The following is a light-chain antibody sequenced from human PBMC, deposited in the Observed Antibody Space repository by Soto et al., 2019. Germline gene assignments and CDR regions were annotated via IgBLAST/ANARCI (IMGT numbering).Light chain of an antibody. Sequence: QSALTQPASVSGSPEQSITISCAGNSSDVGSYNYVSWYQQHPGKAPKLMIYQVSDRPSGVSNRFSGSKSGNTASLTISGLQAEDEAYYYCSAYTGSTTAVVFGGGTKVTVL. V-gene: IGLV2-14*01. CDR2: QVS. CDR1: SSDVGSYNY. CDR3: SAYTGSTTAVV. J-gene: IGLJ2*01.